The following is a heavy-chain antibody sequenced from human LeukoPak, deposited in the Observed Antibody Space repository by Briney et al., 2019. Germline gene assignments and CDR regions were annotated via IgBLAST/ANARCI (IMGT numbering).Heavy chain of an antibody. CDR1: GFTFSDFG. CDR2: ISGSGGST. J-gene: IGHJ4*02. CDR3: AKDQQWLAPAHFDH. V-gene: IGHV3-23*01. D-gene: IGHD6-19*01. Sequence: GGSLRLSCIASGFTFSDFGMNWVRQAPGKGLEWVSGISGSGGSTYYADSVKGRITISRDNSKNTLYLQMNSLRVEDTAEYHCAKDQQWLAPAHFDHWGQGTLVTVSS.